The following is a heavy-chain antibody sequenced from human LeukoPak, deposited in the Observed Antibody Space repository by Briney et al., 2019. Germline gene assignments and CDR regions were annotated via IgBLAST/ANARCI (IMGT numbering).Heavy chain of an antibody. Sequence: GGSLRLSCAASGFTFSSYWMYGVRQAPGKGLVWVSRINSDGSSTSYADSVKGRFTISRDNAKSTLYLQMNSPRAEDTAVYYCARVRAARLPDYWGQGTLVTVSS. J-gene: IGHJ4*02. V-gene: IGHV3-74*01. CDR3: ARVRAARLPDY. D-gene: IGHD6-6*01. CDR2: INSDGSST. CDR1: GFTFSSYW.